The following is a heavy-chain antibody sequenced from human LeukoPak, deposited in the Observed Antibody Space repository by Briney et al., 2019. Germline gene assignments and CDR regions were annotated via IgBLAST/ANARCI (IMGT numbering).Heavy chain of an antibody. CDR3: ARGLVPGGFDY. Sequence: PGGSLRLSCAVSAFTFSSYSMNWVRQAPGKGLEWVSSISSTSSYIYYADSVKGRFTISRDNAKNSLYLQMNSLRAEDTAVYYCARGLVPGGFDYWGQGTLVTVSS. V-gene: IGHV3-21*01. CDR2: ISSTSSYI. D-gene: IGHD2-2*01. J-gene: IGHJ4*02. CDR1: AFTFSSYS.